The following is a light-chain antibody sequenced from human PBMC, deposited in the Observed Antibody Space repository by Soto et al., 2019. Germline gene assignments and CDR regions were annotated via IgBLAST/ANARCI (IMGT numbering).Light chain of an antibody. CDR1: SSNIGAGYV. Sequence: QSVLTQPPSVSGAPGQRVTISCTGSSSNIGAGYVVHWYQQLPSSAPKLLIFGNTNRPSGVPDRFSGSTSGTSASLAITGXQAXXXXXXYCQSYDSSLTGFVFGTGTKLTVL. CDR3: QSYDSSLTGFV. V-gene: IGLV1-40*01. J-gene: IGLJ1*01. CDR2: GNT.